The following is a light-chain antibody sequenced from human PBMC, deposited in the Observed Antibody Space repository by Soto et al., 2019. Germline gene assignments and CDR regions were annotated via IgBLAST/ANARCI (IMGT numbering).Light chain of an antibody. Sequence: IVMTQSPATLSVSPGERVTLSCRASQNIYSNIAWYQQRPGQAPRLLIYRASTRATGVPARFRGSGSGTDFTLTISSLQSEDFTVYSCLQYHNLWAFGQGTKVEIK. CDR2: RAS. CDR1: QNIYSN. V-gene: IGKV3-15*01. CDR3: LQYHNLWA. J-gene: IGKJ1*01.